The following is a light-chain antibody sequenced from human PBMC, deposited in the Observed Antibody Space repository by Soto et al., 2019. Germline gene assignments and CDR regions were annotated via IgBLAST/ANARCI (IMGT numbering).Light chain of an antibody. CDR3: QQRSNWPPIT. V-gene: IGKV3-11*01. CDR2: DAS. Sequence: IEMTQSPATLSVSPGERATLSCRASQSVSSYLAWYQQKPGQAPRLLIYDASNRATGIPARFSGSGSGTDFTLTISSLEPEDFAVYYCQQRSNWPPITFGQGTRLEIK. J-gene: IGKJ5*01. CDR1: QSVSSY.